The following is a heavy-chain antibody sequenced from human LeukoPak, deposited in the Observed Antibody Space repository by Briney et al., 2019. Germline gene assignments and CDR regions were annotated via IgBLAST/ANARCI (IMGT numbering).Heavy chain of an antibody. CDR3: SGYDSSDYYPWSIDY. CDR1: GYSISSGYY. CDR2: IYHSGST. J-gene: IGHJ4*02. V-gene: IGHV4-38-2*01. Sequence: SETLSLTCAVSGYSISSGYYWGWIRQPPGKGLEWIGSIYHSGSTYYNPSLKSRVTISVDTSKNQFSLKLSSVTAADTAVYYCSGYDSSDYYPWSIDYWGQGTLVTVSS. D-gene: IGHD3-22*01.